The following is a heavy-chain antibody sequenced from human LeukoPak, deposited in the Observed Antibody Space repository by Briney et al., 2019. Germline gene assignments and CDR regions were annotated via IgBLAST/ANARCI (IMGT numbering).Heavy chain of an antibody. CDR1: GFTFSSYS. CDR2: ISSSSSYI. D-gene: IGHD3-10*02. CDR3: ASNYYVTKAAFDI. Sequence: GGSLRLSCTASGFTFSSYSMNWVRQAPGKGLEWVSSISSSSSYIYYADSVKGRFTISRDKSKNMLYLQMNSLRAEDTAVYYCASNYYVTKAAFDIWGQGTMVTVSS. J-gene: IGHJ3*02. V-gene: IGHV3-21*04.